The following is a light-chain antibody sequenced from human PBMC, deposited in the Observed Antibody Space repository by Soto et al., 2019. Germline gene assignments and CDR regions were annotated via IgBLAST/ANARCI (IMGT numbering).Light chain of an antibody. V-gene: IGKV3-20*01. Sequence: EILLTQSPGTLSLSPGDRATLSCRASQSLTNSFLAWYQQKPGQTPRLLIYGASIRATDIPDRFSGSGSGTDFTLTISRLEPEDFAVYFCQQYGGLPRAFGGGTKVEIK. CDR2: GAS. CDR3: QQYGGLPRA. J-gene: IGKJ4*01. CDR1: QSLTNSF.